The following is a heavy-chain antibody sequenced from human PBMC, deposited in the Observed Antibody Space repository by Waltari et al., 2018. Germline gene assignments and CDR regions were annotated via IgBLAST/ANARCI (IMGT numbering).Heavy chain of an antibody. D-gene: IGHD3-3*01. Sequence: QVQLQESGPGLVKPSETLSLTCAVSGYSISSGYYWGWIRQPPGKGLEWIGSIYHSGGTYYNPSLKRRVTISVDTSKNQFSLKLSSVTAADTAVYYCARDPLPYYDFWSGYYNYYYYYGMDVWGQGTTVTVSS. CDR3: ARDPLPYYDFWSGYYNYYYYYGMDV. CDR1: GYSISSGYY. CDR2: IYHSGGT. J-gene: IGHJ6*02. V-gene: IGHV4-38-2*02.